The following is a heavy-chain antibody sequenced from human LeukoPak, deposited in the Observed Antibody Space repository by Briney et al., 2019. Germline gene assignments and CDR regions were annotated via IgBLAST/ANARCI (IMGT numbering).Heavy chain of an antibody. CDR1: GFTFTSHA. Sequence: GRSLRLSCAASGFTFTSHAMYWVRQAPGKGLEWVAVISHDESNKYYVDSVKGRFTISRDNSKNTLYLRMNSLRAEYTAVYYCARDIFDFSRTGTGRIADLPDYWGPGTLVTVSS. CDR2: ISHDESNK. J-gene: IGHJ4*02. V-gene: IGHV3-30*01. D-gene: IGHD3-3*01. CDR3: ARDIFDFSRTGTGRIADLPDY.